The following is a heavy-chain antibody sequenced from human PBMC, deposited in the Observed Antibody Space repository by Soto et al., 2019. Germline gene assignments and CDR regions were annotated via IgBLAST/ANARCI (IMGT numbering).Heavy chain of an antibody. Sequence: GESQKISCKGSGYSFTSYWIGSVRQMQGKDLEWMGIIYPGESDTRYSPSFQGQPTISADKSISTAYLQWSSLEASDTAMYYFARSHYDSSGYDDYDGMDVWGQGTTVTVSS. D-gene: IGHD3-22*01. J-gene: IGHJ6*02. CDR3: ARSHYDSSGYDDYDGMDV. V-gene: IGHV5-51*01. CDR2: IYPGESDT. CDR1: GYSFTSYW.